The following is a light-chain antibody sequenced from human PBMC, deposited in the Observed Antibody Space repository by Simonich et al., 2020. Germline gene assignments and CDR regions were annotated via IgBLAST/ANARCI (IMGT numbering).Light chain of an antibody. Sequence: QSALTQPASVSGSPGQSITISCTGTSSDVGGYHYVSWYQQHPGKAPKLLIYDVSKRTSWACIRYPVSKSENTESLTLSGFQAEDEADYYCSSYTSSSTLDVVFGGGTKLTVL. V-gene: IGLV2-14*03. J-gene: IGLJ2*01. CDR1: SSDVGGYHY. CDR2: DVS. CDR3: SSYTSSSTLDVV.